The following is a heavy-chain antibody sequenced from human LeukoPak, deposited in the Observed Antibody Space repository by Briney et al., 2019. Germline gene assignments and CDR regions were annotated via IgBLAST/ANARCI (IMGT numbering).Heavy chain of an antibody. V-gene: IGHV1-24*01. CDR2: FHPEDGET. CDR3: ATSGACSGGSCYSFDY. D-gene: IGHD2-15*01. Sequence: ASVTVSCTVSGYTLTELSMHWVRQAPGKGLEWMGGFHPEDGETIYAQKFQGRVTMTEDTSTDTAYMELSSLRSEDTAVYYCATSGACSGGSCYSFDYWGQGALVTVSS. CDR1: GYTLTELS. J-gene: IGHJ4*02.